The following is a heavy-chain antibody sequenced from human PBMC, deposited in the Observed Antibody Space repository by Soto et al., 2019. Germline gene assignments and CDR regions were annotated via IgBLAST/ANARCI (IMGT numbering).Heavy chain of an antibody. CDR1: GFTFSNAW. CDR2: IKSKTDGGTT. CDR3: TTDRSKIDYYYYGMDV. Sequence: GESLKISCAASGFTFSNAWMSWVRQAPGKGLEWVGRIKSKTDGGTTDYAAPVKGRFTISRDDSKNTLYLQMNSLKTEDTAVYYCTTDRSKIDYYYYGMDVWGQGTTVTVSS. J-gene: IGHJ6*02. V-gene: IGHV3-15*01. D-gene: IGHD4-4*01.